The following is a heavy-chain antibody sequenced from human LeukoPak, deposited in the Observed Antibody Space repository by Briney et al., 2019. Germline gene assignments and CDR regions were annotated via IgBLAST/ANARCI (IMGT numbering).Heavy chain of an antibody. J-gene: IGHJ4*02. CDR1: GVSFNDHY. CDR3: TRMTTGHDY. D-gene: IGHD4-17*01. CDR2: INHSGYT. V-gene: IGHV4-34*01. Sequence: SETLSLTCAVSGVSFNDHYWSWVRQTPGKGLEWIGEINHSGYTNDSPSLKGRVTLSIDTSRKQFSLNLRSVTVADSGIYYCTRMTTGHDYWGQGTLVTVSS.